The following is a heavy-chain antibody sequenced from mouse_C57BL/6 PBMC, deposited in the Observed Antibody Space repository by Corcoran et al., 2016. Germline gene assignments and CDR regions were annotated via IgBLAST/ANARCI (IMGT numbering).Heavy chain of an antibody. Sequence: QIQLVQSGPELKKPGETVKISCKASGYTFTTYGMSWVKQAPGKGLKWMGWINTYSGVPTYADDFKGRFAFSLETSASTAYLQMNNLKNEDTATYFCARDPYYGSSYRYAMDYWGQGTSVTVSS. CDR3: ARDPYYGSSYRYAMDY. CDR2: INTYSGVP. V-gene: IGHV9-3*01. CDR1: GYTFTTYG. J-gene: IGHJ4*01. D-gene: IGHD1-1*01.